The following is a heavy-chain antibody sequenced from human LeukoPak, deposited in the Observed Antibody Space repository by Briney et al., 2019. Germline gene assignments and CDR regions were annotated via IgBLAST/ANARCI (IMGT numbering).Heavy chain of an antibody. Sequence: SETLSLTCTVSGGSISGYYWNWIRQPPGKGLEWIGYIYYSGSTNYNPSLKSRVTISVDTSKNQFSLRLSSVTAADTAVYFCARDSDSYGYYYMDVRGKGTTVTVSS. CDR3: ARDSDSYGYYYMDV. V-gene: IGHV4-59*01. CDR2: IYYSGST. J-gene: IGHJ6*03. CDR1: GGSISGYY. D-gene: IGHD5-18*01.